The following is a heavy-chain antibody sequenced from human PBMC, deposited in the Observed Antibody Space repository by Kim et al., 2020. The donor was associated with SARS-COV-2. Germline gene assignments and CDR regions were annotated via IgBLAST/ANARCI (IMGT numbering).Heavy chain of an antibody. CDR1: GYSISSGYY. CDR3: ARADDDTAMITFDY. CDR2: IYHSGKS. J-gene: IGHJ4*02. V-gene: IGHV4-38-2*02. Sequence: SETLSLTCIVSGYSISSGYYWGWIRQPPGKGLEYIGSIYHSGKSYYNPSLKSRVTTSVDTPKNQFSLKLSSVTAADMAVYYCARADDDTAMITFDYLGQG. D-gene: IGHD5-18*01.